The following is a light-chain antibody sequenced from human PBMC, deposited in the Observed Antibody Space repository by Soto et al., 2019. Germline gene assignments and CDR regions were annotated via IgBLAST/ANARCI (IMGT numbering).Light chain of an antibody. CDR1: QSVSSY. CDR3: HQRSNWPPIT. Sequence: EIVLTQSPATLSLSPGERSTLSCRSSQSVSSYLAWYQQKPGQAPRLLIYEASKRATGIPARFSGSGSGTDFTLTISSLEPEDFAVYYCHQRSNWPPITFGQGTRLEIK. J-gene: IGKJ5*01. CDR2: EAS. V-gene: IGKV3-11*01.